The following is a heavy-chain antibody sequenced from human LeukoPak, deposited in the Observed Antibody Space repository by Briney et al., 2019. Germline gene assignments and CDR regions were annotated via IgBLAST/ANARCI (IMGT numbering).Heavy chain of an antibody. Sequence: ASVKVSCKASGYTFTGYYMHWVRQAPGQGLEWMGWINPNSGGTNYAQKFQGRVTMTRDTSISTAYMELSRLRSDDTAVYYCARGSSSSKPGEYYYYMDVWGKGTTVTVSS. D-gene: IGHD6-6*01. CDR1: GYTFTGYY. V-gene: IGHV1-2*02. CDR3: ARGSSSSKPGEYYYYMDV. CDR2: INPNSGGT. J-gene: IGHJ6*03.